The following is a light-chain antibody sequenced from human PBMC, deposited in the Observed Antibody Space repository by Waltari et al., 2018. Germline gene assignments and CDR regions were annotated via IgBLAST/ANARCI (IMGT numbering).Light chain of an antibody. CDR3: QVWHADIDPGV. Sequence: SYVLTQPPSVSVAPGETASIPCWGDNIGSYSVHWYQQKPGQAPVLVIFYDSDRPSGIPARFSGSNSGNTATLTITSVEAGDEARYYCQVWHADIDPGVFGTGTEVTVL. CDR2: YDS. CDR1: NIGSYS. V-gene: IGLV3-21*04. J-gene: IGLJ1*01.